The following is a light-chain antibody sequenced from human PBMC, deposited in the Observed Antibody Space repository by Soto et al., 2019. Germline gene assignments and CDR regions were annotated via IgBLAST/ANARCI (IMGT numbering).Light chain of an antibody. Sequence: EIVLTQSPGTLSLSPGERATLSCRASQTVSSSYLAWYQQKPGQAPRLLIYGASSRATGVPDRFSGSGSGTDFTFTISRLEPGDFAVYYCQQYGSSPITFGQGTRLEMK. CDR1: QTVSSSY. CDR3: QQYGSSPIT. V-gene: IGKV3-20*01. J-gene: IGKJ5*01. CDR2: GAS.